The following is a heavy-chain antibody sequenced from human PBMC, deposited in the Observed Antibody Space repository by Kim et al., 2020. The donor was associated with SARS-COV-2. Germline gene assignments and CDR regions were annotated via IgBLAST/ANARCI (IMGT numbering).Heavy chain of an antibody. D-gene: IGHD6-13*01. Sequence: GGSLRLSCAASGFTFDDYAMHWVRQAPGKGLEWVSGISWNSGSIGYADSAKGRFTISRDNAKNSLYLQMNSLRAEDTALYYCAKDLGYSSSWSRLGPWYYGMDVWGQGTTVTVSS. CDR3: AKDLGYSSSWSRLGPWYYGMDV. J-gene: IGHJ6*02. V-gene: IGHV3-9*01. CDR1: GFTFDDYA. CDR2: ISWNSGSI.